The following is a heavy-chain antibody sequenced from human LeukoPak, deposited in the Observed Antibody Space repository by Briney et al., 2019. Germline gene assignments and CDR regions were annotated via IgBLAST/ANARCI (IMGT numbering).Heavy chain of an antibody. V-gene: IGHV1-18*01. CDR1: GYTFTSYG. Sequence: ASVKVSCKASGYTFTSYGISWVRQAPGRGLEWMGWISAYNGNTNYAQKLQGRVTMTTDTSTSTAYMELRSLRSDDTAVYYCARDDYGGNSGSFDIWGQGTMVTVSS. CDR2: ISAYNGNT. J-gene: IGHJ3*02. CDR3: ARDDYGGNSGSFDI. D-gene: IGHD4-23*01.